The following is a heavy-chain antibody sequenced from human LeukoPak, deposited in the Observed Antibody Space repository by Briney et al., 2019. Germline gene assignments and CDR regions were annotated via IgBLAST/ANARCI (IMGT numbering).Heavy chain of an antibody. D-gene: IGHD3-10*01. CDR3: ARGLWYYGSGSYDY. V-gene: IGHV1-18*01. CDR2: ISAYNDNT. CDR1: GYTFTSYG. J-gene: IGHJ4*02. Sequence: GASVKVSCKASGYTFTSYGINWVRQAPGQGLEWMGWISAYNDNTNYAQKLQDRITMTTDTSTSTAYMELRSLRSDDTAVYYCARGLWYYGSGSYDYWGQGTLVTVSS.